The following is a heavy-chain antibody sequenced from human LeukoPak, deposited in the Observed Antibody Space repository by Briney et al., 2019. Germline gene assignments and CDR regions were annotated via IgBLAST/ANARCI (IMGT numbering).Heavy chain of an antibody. CDR2: ISGSGGTT. D-gene: IGHD5-24*01. CDR1: GFTFSSYA. CDR3: AKATRDGYNCPDAFDM. J-gene: IGHJ3*02. V-gene: IGHV3-23*01. Sequence: GGSVRLSCAASGFTFSSYAMSWVRQAPGKGLEWVSDISGSGGTTYYADSVKGRFTISRDNSKNTLYLQMNSLRAKDTAVYYCAKATRDGYNCPDAFDMWGQGRLVTVSS.